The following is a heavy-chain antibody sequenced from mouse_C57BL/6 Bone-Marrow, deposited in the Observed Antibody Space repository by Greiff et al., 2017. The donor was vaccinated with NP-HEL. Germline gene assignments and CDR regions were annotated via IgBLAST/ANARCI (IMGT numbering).Heavy chain of an antibody. CDR1: GFTFSDYG. CDR2: ISSGSSTI. V-gene: IGHV5-17*01. Sequence: EVMLVESGGGLVKPGGSLKLSCAASGFTFSDYGMHWVRQAPEKGLEWVAYISSGSSTIYYADTVQGRFTISRDNAKNTLFLQMTSLRSEDTAMYYCARSWLLLSWFAYWGQGTLVTVSA. J-gene: IGHJ3*01. D-gene: IGHD2-3*01. CDR3: ARSWLLLSWFAY.